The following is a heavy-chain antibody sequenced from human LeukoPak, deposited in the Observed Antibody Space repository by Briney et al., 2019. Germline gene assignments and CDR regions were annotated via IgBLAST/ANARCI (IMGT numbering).Heavy chain of an antibody. Sequence: GGSLRLSCAASGFTFSSYSMTWVRQAPGKGLEWVSYISSSSSTIYYADSVKGRFTISRDNAKNSLYLQMNSLRAEDTAVYYCARVAGYSSSTWGQGTLVTVSS. CDR1: GFTFSSYS. D-gene: IGHD6-13*01. V-gene: IGHV3-48*01. J-gene: IGHJ5*02. CDR2: ISSSSSTI. CDR3: ARVAGYSSST.